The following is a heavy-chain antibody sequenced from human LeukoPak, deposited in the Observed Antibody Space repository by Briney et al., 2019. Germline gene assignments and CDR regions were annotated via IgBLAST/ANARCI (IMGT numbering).Heavy chain of an antibody. CDR3: ARADYSSSSRFDP. V-gene: IGHV3-21*01. Sequence: PGGSLRLSCAASGFTFSNYNMNWVRQAPGKGLEWVSSVSSSSSNIYYADSVKGRFTISRDNAENSLFLQMNSLRAEDTAVYYCARADYSSSSRFDPWGQGTLVTVSS. J-gene: IGHJ5*02. D-gene: IGHD6-6*01. CDR2: VSSSSSNI. CDR1: GFTFSNYN.